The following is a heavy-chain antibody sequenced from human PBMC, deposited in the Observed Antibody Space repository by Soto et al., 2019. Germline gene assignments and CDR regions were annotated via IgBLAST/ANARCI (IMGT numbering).Heavy chain of an antibody. Sequence: EVQLLESGGGLVQPGGSLRLSCAASGFTFSNYAMNWVRQAPVKGLEWVSVISGSGDSTYHADSVKGRFTISRDNSQNTLYLQMNSLRAEDTAVYYCARRGSGSYYDYWGQGTLVTVSS. V-gene: IGHV3-23*01. D-gene: IGHD1-26*01. CDR1: GFTFSNYA. CDR3: ARRGSGSYYDY. J-gene: IGHJ4*02. CDR2: ISGSGDST.